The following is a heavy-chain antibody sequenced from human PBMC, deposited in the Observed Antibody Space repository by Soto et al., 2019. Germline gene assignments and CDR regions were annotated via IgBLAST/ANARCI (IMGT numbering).Heavy chain of an antibody. CDR2: ISHSGST. Sequence: QVQLQQWGAGLLKPSETLSLTCAVYGGSFSGYYWSWIRQPPGKGLEWIGEISHSGSTNYNPSLKSRVTISVDTSKNQFSLKLSSVTAADTAVYYCARGGYCSGGSCSRVEHFDYWGQGTLVTVSS. CDR3: ARGGYCSGGSCSRVEHFDY. J-gene: IGHJ4*02. D-gene: IGHD2-15*01. CDR1: GGSFSGYY. V-gene: IGHV4-34*01.